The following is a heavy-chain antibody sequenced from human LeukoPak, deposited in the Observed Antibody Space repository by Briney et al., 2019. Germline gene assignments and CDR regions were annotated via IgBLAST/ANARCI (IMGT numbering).Heavy chain of an antibody. J-gene: IGHJ4*02. CDR3: ARGRTKDVVPAATGLYFDY. D-gene: IGHD2-2*01. CDR2: INHSGST. V-gene: IGHV4-34*01. Sequence: SETLSLTCAVYGGSFSGYYWSWIRQPPGKGLEWIGEINHSGSTNYNPSLKSRVTISVDTSKNQFSLKLSSVTAADTAVYYCARGRTKDVVPAATGLYFDYWGQGTLVTVSS. CDR1: GGSFSGYY.